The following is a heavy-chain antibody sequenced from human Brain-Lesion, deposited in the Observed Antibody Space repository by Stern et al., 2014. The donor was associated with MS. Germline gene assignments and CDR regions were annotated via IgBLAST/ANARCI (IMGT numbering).Heavy chain of an antibody. D-gene: IGHD5-24*01. CDR2: IYWDDDK. Sequence: QITLKESGPTLVKPTQTLTLTCTFSGFSFNSTGVGVGWIRQPPGKAMEWLAIIYWDDDKRYSPSLQSRLTITKDPSKYQVVLTMTNLDPVDTATYFCAHRHGWLRAFDIWGPGTTVTVSS. CDR3: AHRHGWLRAFDI. CDR1: GFSFNSTGVG. V-gene: IGHV2-5*02. J-gene: IGHJ3*02.